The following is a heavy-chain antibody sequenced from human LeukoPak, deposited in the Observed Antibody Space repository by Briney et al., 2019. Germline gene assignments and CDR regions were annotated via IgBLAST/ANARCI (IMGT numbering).Heavy chain of an antibody. CDR1: GYTLTELS. J-gene: IGHJ5*02. CDR3: ATAFSCSGGSCYWFDP. V-gene: IGHV1-24*01. D-gene: IGHD2-15*01. CDR2: FDPEDGET. Sequence: ASVKVSCTASGYTLTELSMHWVRQAPGKGLEWMGGFDPEDGETIYAQKFQGRVTMTEDTSTDTAYMELSSLRSEDTAVYYCATAFSCSGGSCYWFDPWGQGTLVTVSS.